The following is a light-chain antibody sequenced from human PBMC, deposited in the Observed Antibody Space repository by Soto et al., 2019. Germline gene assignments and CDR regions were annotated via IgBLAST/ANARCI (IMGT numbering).Light chain of an antibody. CDR1: QGISSY. Sequence: AIRMTQSPSSLSASTGDRVTITCRASQGISSYLAWYQQKPGKAPKLLIYAASTLQSGVPSRFSGSGSGTDFTLTISCLQSEDFATYYCLQHNSYPRAFGQGTKVDI. J-gene: IGKJ1*01. CDR2: AAS. V-gene: IGKV1-8*01. CDR3: LQHNSYPRA.